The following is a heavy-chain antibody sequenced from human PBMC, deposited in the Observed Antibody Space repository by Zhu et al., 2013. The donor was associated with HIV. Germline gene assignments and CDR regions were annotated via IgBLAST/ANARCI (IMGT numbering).Heavy chain of an antibody. J-gene: IGHJ4*02. CDR3: AKFARREDSSSPRDYFDY. CDR2: ISGSGGST. Sequence: EVQLLESGGGLVQPGGSLRLSCAASGFTFSSYAMSWVRQAPGKGLEWVSAISGSGGSTYYADSVKGRFTISRDNSKNTLYLQMNSLRAEDTAVYYCAKFARREDSSSPRDYFDYWGQGTLVTVSS. D-gene: IGHD6-6*01. V-gene: IGHV3-23*01. CDR1: GFTFSSYA.